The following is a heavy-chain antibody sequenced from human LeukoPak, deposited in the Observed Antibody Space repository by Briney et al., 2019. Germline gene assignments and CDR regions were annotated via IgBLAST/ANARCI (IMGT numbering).Heavy chain of an antibody. CDR3: ARDLPEYGSGSCYHDA. J-gene: IGHJ5*02. CDR2: VNPNSGGT. D-gene: IGHD3-10*01. Sequence: ASVKVSCKASGYTFTGYYMYWVRQAPGQGLGLMGFVNPNSGGTNYAQKFQGRVTMTRDTSISTAYMELSRLRSDDTAVYYGARDLPEYGSGSCYHDAWGQGTLVTVSS. CDR1: GYTFTGYY. V-gene: IGHV1-2*02.